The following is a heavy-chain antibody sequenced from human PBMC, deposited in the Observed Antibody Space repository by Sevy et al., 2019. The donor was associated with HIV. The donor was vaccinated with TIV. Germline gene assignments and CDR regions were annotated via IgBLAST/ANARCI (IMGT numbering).Heavy chain of an antibody. CDR1: GFTFDDYA. CDR2: ISWKSGNI. V-gene: IGHV3-9*01. CDR3: AKYSYYDSACYFDH. Sequence: SLRLSCAASGFTFDDYAMHWVRQAPGKGLEWVSGISWKSGNIGYADSVKGRFTISRDNAKNSLYLQMNSLRAEDTALYYCAKYSYYDSACYFDHWGQGTLVTVSS. D-gene: IGHD3-22*01. J-gene: IGHJ4*02.